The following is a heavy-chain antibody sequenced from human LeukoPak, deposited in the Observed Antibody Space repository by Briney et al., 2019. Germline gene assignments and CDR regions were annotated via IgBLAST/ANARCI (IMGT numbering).Heavy chain of an antibody. D-gene: IGHD3-10*01. CDR2: IYYSGST. Sequence: PSETLSLTCTVSGGSISSYYWSWIRQPPGKGLEWIGYIYYSGSTNYNPSLKSRVTISVGTSKNQFSLKLSSVTAADTAVYYCARWLNYYGSGSYFQPWGQGTLVTVSS. CDR1: GGSISSYY. J-gene: IGHJ5*02. V-gene: IGHV4-59*01. CDR3: ARWLNYYGSGSYFQP.